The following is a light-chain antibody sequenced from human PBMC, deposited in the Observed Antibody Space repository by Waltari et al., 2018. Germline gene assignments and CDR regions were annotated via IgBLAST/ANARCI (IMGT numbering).Light chain of an antibody. V-gene: IGLV1-40*01. CDR2: TTT. CDR3: HSYDFSLRGSV. Sequence: QSLLTQPPSVSGAPGQRVTISCTGITSNIGAGYDVPGYQQLPGAAPKLLIHTTTNRPSGVPYRFSASKSDTSASLAITGLQAEDEADYYCHSYDFSLRGSVFGGGTKLTVL. J-gene: IGLJ3*02. CDR1: TSNIGAGYD.